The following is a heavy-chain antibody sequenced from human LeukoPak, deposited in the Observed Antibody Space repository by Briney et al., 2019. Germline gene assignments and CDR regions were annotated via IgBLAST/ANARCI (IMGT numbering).Heavy chain of an antibody. V-gene: IGHV3-33*01. CDR3: AREGPRGNSQFDY. Sequence: GGSLRLSCAASGFTFSSYGMHWVRQAPGKGLEWVAVIWYDGSNKYYTDSVKGRLTISRDNSKNTLYLQMNSLRAEDTAIYYCAREGPRGNSQFDYWGQGTLVTVSS. CDR1: GFTFSSYG. J-gene: IGHJ4*02. CDR2: IWYDGSNK. D-gene: IGHD2/OR15-2a*01.